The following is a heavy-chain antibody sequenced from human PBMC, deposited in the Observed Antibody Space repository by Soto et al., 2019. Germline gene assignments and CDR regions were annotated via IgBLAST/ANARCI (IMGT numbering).Heavy chain of an antibody. D-gene: IGHD6-19*01. V-gene: IGHV1-18*01. CDR1: GYTFTSYG. J-gene: IGHJ4*02. CDR2: ISAEDGNT. Sequence: ASVKVSCKASGYTFTSYGISWVRQAPGQGLEWMGWISAEDGNTNYAQKFQGRVTMTEDTSTDTAYMELSSLRSEDTAVYYCATTQWLAYFDYWGQGTRVTVSS. CDR3: ATTQWLAYFDY.